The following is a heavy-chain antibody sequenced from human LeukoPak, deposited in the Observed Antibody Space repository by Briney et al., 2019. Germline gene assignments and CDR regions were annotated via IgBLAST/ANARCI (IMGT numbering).Heavy chain of an antibody. V-gene: IGHV3-30-3*01. J-gene: IGHJ5*02. CDR3: VRQCSIVKCS. D-gene: IGHD2-15*01. CDR1: GFTFSSYS. Sequence: GGSLRLSCAASGFTFSSYSMHWVRQAPGKGLEWVAAISYDGNNKHYADSVKGRFTISRDTSKNTLYLQMNSLRAEDTAMYYCVRQCSIVKCSWGQGTLVTVSS. CDR2: ISYDGNNK.